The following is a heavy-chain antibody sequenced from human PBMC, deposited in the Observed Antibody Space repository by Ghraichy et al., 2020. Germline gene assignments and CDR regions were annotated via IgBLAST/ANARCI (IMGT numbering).Heavy chain of an antibody. V-gene: IGHV6-1*01. Sequence: SQTLSLTCAISGDSVSSNSAAWNWIRQSPSRGLEWLGRIYYRSKWDIDYAVSVKSRITFSADTSMNQFSLQLNSVTPDDTAVYYCASRIASGYDAFDIWGQGTMVTVSS. J-gene: IGHJ3*02. CDR1: GDSVSSNSAA. D-gene: IGHD1-26*01. CDR3: ASRIASGYDAFDI. CDR2: IYYRSKWDI.